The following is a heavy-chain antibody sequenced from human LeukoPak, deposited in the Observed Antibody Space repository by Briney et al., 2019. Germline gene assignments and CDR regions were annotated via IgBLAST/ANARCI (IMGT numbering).Heavy chain of an antibody. V-gene: IGHV1-8*03. CDR1: GYTFTSYD. CDR3: ARDNYYGSGSYDY. J-gene: IGHJ4*02. CDR2: MNPNSGNT. Sequence: ASVKVSCKASGYTFTSYDINWVRQATGQGLEWMGWMNPNSGNTGYAQKFQGRVTITRNTSISTAYMEPSSLRSVDSAVYYCARDNYYGSGSYDYWGQGTLVTVCS. D-gene: IGHD3-10*01.